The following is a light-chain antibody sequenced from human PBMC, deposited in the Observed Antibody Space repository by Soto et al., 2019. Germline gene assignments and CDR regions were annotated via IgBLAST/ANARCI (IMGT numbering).Light chain of an antibody. J-gene: IGLJ2*01. CDR2: NNR. Sequence: QSVLTQSHSASGTHGQRVSISCSGSSSNIGNNYVYWDHQLPGTAPKLIIYNNRQRPSGVPDRFSGSKAGTSASLAISGLRSEDEGDYYCSAWDDTLRGRAFGGGTKLTVL. CDR1: SSNIGNNY. CDR3: SAWDDTLRGRA. V-gene: IGLV1-47*01.